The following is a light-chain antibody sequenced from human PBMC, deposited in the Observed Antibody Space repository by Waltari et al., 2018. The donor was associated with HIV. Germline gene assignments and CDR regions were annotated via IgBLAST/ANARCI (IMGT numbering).Light chain of an antibody. V-gene: IGLV1-47*01. CDR3: AAWEDSLSGPV. Sequence: QSVLTQPPSASGTPGQRVTISCSGSSSNIGNHYVYWYQQLPGPAPKVLIYRSNQRPSGVPDRVAGAQSGTSASLAIRGLRSEEEADYYGAAWEDSLSGPVFGGGTKLIVL. CDR1: SSNIGNHY. CDR2: RSN. J-gene: IGLJ3*02.